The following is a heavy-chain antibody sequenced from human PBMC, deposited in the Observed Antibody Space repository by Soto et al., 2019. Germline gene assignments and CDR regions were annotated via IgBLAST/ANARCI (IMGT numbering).Heavy chain of an antibody. CDR2: INHSGST. D-gene: IGHD2-2*01. J-gene: IGHJ4*02. Sequence: QVQLQQWGAGLLKPSETLSLTCAVYDGSFSGYYWSWIRQPPGKGLEWIGEINHSGSTNYNPSLKSRVTISVDTSKNQFSLKLSSVTAADTAVYYCARCRQLLPKENDYWGQGTLVTVSS. CDR1: DGSFSGYY. CDR3: ARCRQLLPKENDY. V-gene: IGHV4-34*01.